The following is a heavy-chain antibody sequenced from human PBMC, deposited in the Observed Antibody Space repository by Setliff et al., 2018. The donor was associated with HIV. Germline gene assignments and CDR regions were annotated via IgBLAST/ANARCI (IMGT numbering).Heavy chain of an antibody. J-gene: IGHJ5*02. CDR3: VRGHCNSDKCWYTWFDP. CDR2: IGSYSGYT. V-gene: IGHV1-18*01. D-gene: IGHD2-2*01. CDR1: GYTFNSYG. Sequence: ASVKVSCKASGYTFNSYGISWVRQAPGQGLEWMGWIGSYSGYTIYAQKFQDRLTMTTDTSTTTASMELRSLRSDDTAVYYCVRGHCNSDKCWYTWFDPWGQGTLVTVSS.